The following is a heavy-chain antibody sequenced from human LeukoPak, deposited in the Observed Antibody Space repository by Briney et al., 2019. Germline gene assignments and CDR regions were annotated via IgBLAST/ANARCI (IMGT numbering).Heavy chain of an antibody. V-gene: IGHV4-59*01. J-gene: IGHJ6*03. CDR2: IYYSGST. D-gene: IGHD6-13*01. Sequence: SETLSLTCTVSGGSISSYYWSWIRQPPGKGLEWIGYIYYSGSTNYNPSLKSRVTISVDTSKDQFSLKLSSVTAADTAVYYCARDSGWYEGRGYYYMDVWGKGTTVTVSS. CDR1: GGSISSYY. CDR3: ARDSGWYEGRGYYYMDV.